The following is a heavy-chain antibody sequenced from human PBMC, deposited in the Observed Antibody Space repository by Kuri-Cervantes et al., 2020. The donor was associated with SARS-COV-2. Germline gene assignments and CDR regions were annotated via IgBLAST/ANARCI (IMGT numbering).Heavy chain of an antibody. J-gene: IGHJ6*03. CDR2: INPNSGGT. V-gene: IGHV1-2*02. D-gene: IGHD7-27*01. CDR1: GYTFTGYY. Sequence: GESLKISCKASGYTFTGYYMHWVRQAPGQGLEWMGWINPNSGGTNYAQKFQGRVTMTRDTSISTAYMELSRLRSDDTAVYYCARGLGNNYYYMDVWGKGTTVTVSS. CDR3: ARGLGNNYYYMDV.